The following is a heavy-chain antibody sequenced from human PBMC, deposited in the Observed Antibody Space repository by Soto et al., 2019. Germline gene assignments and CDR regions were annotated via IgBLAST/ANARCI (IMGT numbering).Heavy chain of an antibody. V-gene: IGHV1-58*01. Sequence: ASVKVSCKASGFTFTSSAVQWVRQARGQRLEWIGWIVVGSGNTNYAQKFQERVTITRDISTSTAYMELSSLRSEDTAVYYCAVFITNTPPFDYWGQGTLVTVSS. CDR1: GFTFTSSA. CDR2: IVVGSGNT. CDR3: AVFITNTPPFDY. D-gene: IGHD5-18*01. J-gene: IGHJ4*02.